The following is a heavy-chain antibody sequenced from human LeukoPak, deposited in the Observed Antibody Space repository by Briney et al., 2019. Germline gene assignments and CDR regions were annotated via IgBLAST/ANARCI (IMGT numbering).Heavy chain of an antibody. J-gene: IGHJ4*02. CDR1: GFTFSSYS. CDR2: ISSSSSYI. D-gene: IGHD6-19*01. Sequence: GGSLRLSCAASGFTFSSYSMNWVRQAPGKGLEWVSSISSSSSYIYYADSVKGRFTISRDNAKNSLYLQMNSLRAEDTAVYYCARDLSSGWFSFGYWGQGTLVTVSS. V-gene: IGHV3-21*01. CDR3: ARDLSSGWFSFGY.